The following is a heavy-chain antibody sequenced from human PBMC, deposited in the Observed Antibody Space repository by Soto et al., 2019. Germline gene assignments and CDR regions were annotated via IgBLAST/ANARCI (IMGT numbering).Heavy chain of an antibody. CDR3: ATDCSSTSCYSGHYYYGMDV. CDR2: FDPEDGET. V-gene: IGHV1-24*01. D-gene: IGHD2-2*01. J-gene: IGHJ6*02. CDR1: GYTLTELS. Sequence: ASVKVSCKVSGYTLTELSMHWVRQAPGKGLEWMGGFDPEDGETIYAQKFQGRVTMTEDTSTDTAYMELSSLRSEDTAVYYCATDCSSTSCYSGHYYYGMDVWGQGTTVTVSS.